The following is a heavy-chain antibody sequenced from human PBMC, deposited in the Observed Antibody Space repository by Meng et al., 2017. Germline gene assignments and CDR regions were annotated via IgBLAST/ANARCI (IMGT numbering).Heavy chain of an antibody. CDR2: INHSGST. D-gene: IGHD2-15*01. J-gene: IGHJ4*02. Sequence: QVQLQQWGAGLLKPSETPSLNCAVYGGSFSGYYWSWIRQPPGKGLEWIGEINHSGSTNYNPSLKSRVTISVDTSKNQFSLKLSSVTAADTAVYYCAREVVAALDYWGQGTLVTVSS. CDR1: GGSFSGYY. CDR3: AREVVAALDY. V-gene: IGHV4-34*01.